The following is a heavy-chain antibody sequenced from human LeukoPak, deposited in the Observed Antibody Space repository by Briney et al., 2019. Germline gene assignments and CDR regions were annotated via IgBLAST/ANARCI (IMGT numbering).Heavy chain of an antibody. V-gene: IGHV4-39*07. CDR2: IYYSGST. J-gene: IGHJ3*02. Sequence: TSSETLSLTCTVSGGSISSSSYYWGWIRQPPGKGLEWIGSIYYSGSTYYNPSLKSRVTISVDTSKNQFSLKLSSVIAADTAVYYCARGLIGDAFDIWGQGTMVTVSS. CDR1: GGSISSSSYY. D-gene: IGHD2-21*01. CDR3: ARGLIGDAFDI.